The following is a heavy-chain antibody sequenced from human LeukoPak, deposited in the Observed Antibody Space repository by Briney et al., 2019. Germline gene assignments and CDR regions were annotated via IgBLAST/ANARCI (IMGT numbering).Heavy chain of an antibody. CDR2: ISYDGSNK. V-gene: IGHV3-30*18. Sequence: GGSLRLSCAASGFTFSSYGIHWVRQAPGKGLEWVAVISYDGSNKYYADSVKGRFTISRDNSKNTLYLQMNSLRAEDTAVYYCAKGPQRGYSYGYSFDYWGQGTLVTVSS. J-gene: IGHJ4*02. CDR3: AKGPQRGYSYGYSFDY. D-gene: IGHD5-18*01. CDR1: GFTFSSYG.